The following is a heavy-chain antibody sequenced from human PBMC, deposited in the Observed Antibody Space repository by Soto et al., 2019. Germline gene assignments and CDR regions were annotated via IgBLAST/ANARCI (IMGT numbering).Heavy chain of an antibody. CDR3: ARDSPYYYASGPNERACDY. CDR2: IYYSGST. D-gene: IGHD3-10*01. CDR1: GGSISSGGYY. V-gene: IGHV4-31*03. J-gene: IGHJ4*02. Sequence: SETLSLTCTVSGGSISSGGYYWSWIRQHPGKGLEWIGYIYYSGSTYYNPSLKSRVTISVDTSKNQFSLKLSSVTAADTAVYYCARDSPYYYASGPNERACDYWGKGTLVTVSS.